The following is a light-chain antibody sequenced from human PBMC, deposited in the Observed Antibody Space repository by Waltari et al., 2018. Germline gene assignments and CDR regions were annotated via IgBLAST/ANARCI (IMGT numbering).Light chain of an antibody. Sequence: IVLTQSPATLSASPGERANLSCRASQSVSSNYLAWYQQRPGQAPRLLIYGGSSRATGIPDRFSGSGSGTGFTLTISRLEPEDFVVYYCQQFGRSPLTFGGGTKVDIK. CDR2: GGS. CDR1: QSVSSNY. CDR3: QQFGRSPLT. J-gene: IGKJ4*01. V-gene: IGKV3-20*01.